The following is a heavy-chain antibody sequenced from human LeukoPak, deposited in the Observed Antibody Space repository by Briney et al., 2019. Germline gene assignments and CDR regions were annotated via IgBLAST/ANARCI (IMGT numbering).Heavy chain of an antibody. CDR3: AREKGIAVAGTEVAGY. Sequence: RRASVKVSCKASGYTFTGYYMHWVRQAPGQGLEWMGWINPNSGGTNYAQKFQGWVTMTRDTSISTAYMELSRLRSDDTAVYYCAREKGIAVAGTEVAGYWGQGTLVTVSS. J-gene: IGHJ4*02. CDR2: INPNSGGT. D-gene: IGHD6-19*01. CDR1: GYTFTGYY. V-gene: IGHV1-2*04.